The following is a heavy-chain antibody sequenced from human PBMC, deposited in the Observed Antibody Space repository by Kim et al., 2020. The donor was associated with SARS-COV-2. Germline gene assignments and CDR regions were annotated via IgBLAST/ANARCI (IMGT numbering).Heavy chain of an antibody. Sequence: GGSLRLSCAASGFTFSSYSMNWVRQAPGKGLEWVSYISSSSSTIYYADSVKGRFTISRDNAKNSLYLQMNSLRAEDTAVYYCASTGSYDSSGYSDYWGQGTLVTVSS. CDR3: ASTGSYDSSGYSDY. J-gene: IGHJ4*02. CDR1: GFTFSSYS. V-gene: IGHV3-48*04. D-gene: IGHD3-22*01. CDR2: ISSSSSTI.